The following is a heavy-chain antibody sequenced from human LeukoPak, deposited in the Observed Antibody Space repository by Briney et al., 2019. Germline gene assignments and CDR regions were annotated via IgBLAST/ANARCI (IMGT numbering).Heavy chain of an antibody. Sequence: GGSLRLSCAASGFTFSSYAMSWVRQAPGKGLEWVSAICGSGGSTYYADSVKGRFTISRDNSKNTLYLQMNSLRAEDTAVYYCAKAPSDYDFWSGSYFDYWGQGTLVTVSS. CDR3: AKAPSDYDFWSGSYFDY. CDR2: ICGSGGST. D-gene: IGHD3-3*01. V-gene: IGHV3-23*01. J-gene: IGHJ4*02. CDR1: GFTFSSYA.